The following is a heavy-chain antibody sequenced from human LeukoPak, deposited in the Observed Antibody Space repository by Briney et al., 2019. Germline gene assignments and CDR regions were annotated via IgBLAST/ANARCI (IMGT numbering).Heavy chain of an antibody. CDR2: IYYNGNT. CDR3: ARAHCGGDCYSRSIGNFDY. J-gene: IGHJ4*02. D-gene: IGHD2-21*02. CDR1: GGSISSSSYY. V-gene: IGHV4-39*01. Sequence: SETLSLTCTVSGGSISSSSYYWGWIRQPPGKGLEWIGSIYYNGNTYYNPSLKSRVTISVDTSKNQFSLKLSSVTPADTTVYYCARAHCGGDCYSRSIGNFDYWGQGTLVTVSS.